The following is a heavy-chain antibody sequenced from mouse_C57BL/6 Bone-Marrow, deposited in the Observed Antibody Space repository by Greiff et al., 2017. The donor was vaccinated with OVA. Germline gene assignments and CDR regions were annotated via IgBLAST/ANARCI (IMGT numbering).Heavy chain of an antibody. CDR2: IDPSDSYT. Sequence: QVQLQQPGAELVKPGASVKLSCKASGYTFTSYWMQWVKQRPGQGLEWIGEIDPSDSYTNYNQKFKGTATLTLDTSSSTAYMQLSSLTSEDSAVYYCARSGDGYYYAMDYWGQGTSVTVSS. CDR3: ARSGDGYYYAMDY. V-gene: IGHV1-50*01. CDR1: GYTFTSYW. J-gene: IGHJ4*01. D-gene: IGHD2-3*01.